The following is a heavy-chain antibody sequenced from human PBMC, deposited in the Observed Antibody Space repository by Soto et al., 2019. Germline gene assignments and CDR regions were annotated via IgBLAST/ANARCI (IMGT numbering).Heavy chain of an antibody. V-gene: IGHV4-31*03. CDR2: IYYSGST. J-gene: IGHJ1*01. Sequence: PSETLSLTCTVSGGSISSGGYYWSWIRQHPGKGLEWIGYIYYSGSTYYNPSLKSRVTISVDTSKNQFSLKLSSVTAADTAVYYCARGGSYYYDSSGYYYEYFQHWGQGTLVTVSS. CDR1: GGSISSGGYY. D-gene: IGHD3-22*01. CDR3: ARGGSYYYDSSGYYYEYFQH.